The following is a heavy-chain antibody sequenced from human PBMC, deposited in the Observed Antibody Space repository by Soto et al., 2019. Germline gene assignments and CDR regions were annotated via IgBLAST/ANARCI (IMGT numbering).Heavy chain of an antibody. V-gene: IGHV1-69*13. CDR1: GGTFSSYA. Sequence: GASVKVSCKASGGTFSSYAISWVRQAPGQGLEWMGGIIPIFGSANYAQKFQGRVTITADESTSTAYMELSSLRSEDTAVYYCARNGHGSGFSSYYYYGMDVWGQGTTVTVSS. D-gene: IGHD3-10*01. CDR3: ARNGHGSGFSSYYYYGMDV. CDR2: IIPIFGSA. J-gene: IGHJ6*02.